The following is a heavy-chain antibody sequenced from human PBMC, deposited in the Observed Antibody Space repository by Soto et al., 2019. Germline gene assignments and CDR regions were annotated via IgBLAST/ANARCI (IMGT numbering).Heavy chain of an antibody. D-gene: IGHD4-17*01. V-gene: IGHV4-31*03. J-gene: IGHJ4*02. CDR3: ARGKGDYGLFDY. CDR2: IYYSGST. Sequence: QVQLQESGPGLVKPSQTLSLTCTVSGGSISSGGYYWSWIRQHPGKGLEWIGYIYYSGSTYYNPSLNSRVTISVDTSKNQFSLKLSSVTAADTAVYYCARGKGDYGLFDYWGQGTLVTVSS. CDR1: GGSISSGGYY.